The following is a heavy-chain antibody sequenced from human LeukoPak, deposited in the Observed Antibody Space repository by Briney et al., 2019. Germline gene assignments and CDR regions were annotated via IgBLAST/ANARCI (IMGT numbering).Heavy chain of an antibody. D-gene: IGHD3-22*01. CDR2: ISGSGGST. J-gene: IGHJ4*02. Sequence: GGSLRLSCAASGFTFSSYGMSWVRQAPGKGLEWVSAISGSGGSTYYADSVKGRFTISRDNSKNTLYLQMNSLRAEDTAVYYCAKDRTYYYDSSGYSPYYFDYWGQGTLVTVSS. CDR3: AKDRTYYYDSSGYSPYYFDY. CDR1: GFTFSSYG. V-gene: IGHV3-23*01.